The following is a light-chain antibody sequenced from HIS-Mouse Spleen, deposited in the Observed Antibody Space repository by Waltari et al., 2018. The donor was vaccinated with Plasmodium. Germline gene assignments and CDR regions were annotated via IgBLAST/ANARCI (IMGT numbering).Light chain of an antibody. CDR2: WAS. CDR1: QSVLYSSNNKNY. V-gene: IGKV4-1*01. J-gene: IGKJ2*01. Sequence: DIVMTQSPDSLAVSLGERATIHCKSSQSVLYSSNNKNYLAWYQQKPGQPPKLLIYWASTRESGCPDRFSGSGSGTDFTLTISRLQAEDVAVYYCQQYDSTPYTFGQGTKLEIK. CDR3: QQYDSTPYT.